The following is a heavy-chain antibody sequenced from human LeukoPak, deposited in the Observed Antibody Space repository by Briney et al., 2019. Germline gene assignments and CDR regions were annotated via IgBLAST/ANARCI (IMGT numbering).Heavy chain of an antibody. V-gene: IGHV3-21*01. J-gene: IGHJ4*02. CDR3: ARVTRGGYDGYFDY. CDR2: ISSSSSYI. Sequence: GGSLRLSCAASGFTFNNFGMNWVRQAPGKGLEWVSSISSSSSYIYYADSVKGRFTISRDNAKKSLYLQINSLRAEDTAVYYCARVTRGGYDGYFDYWGQGTLVTVSS. CDR1: GFTFNNFG. D-gene: IGHD5-12*01.